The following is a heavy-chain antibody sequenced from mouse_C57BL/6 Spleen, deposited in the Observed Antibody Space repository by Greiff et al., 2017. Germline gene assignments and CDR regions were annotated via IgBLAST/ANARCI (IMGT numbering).Heavy chain of an antibody. D-gene: IGHD2-4*01. CDR2: INPNYGTT. CDR1: GYSFTDYN. V-gene: IGHV1-39*01. CDR3: ARGGFGDYGDWFAY. J-gene: IGHJ3*01. Sequence: EVQLQQSGPELVKPGASVKISCKASGYSFTDYNMNWVKQSTGKSLEWIGVINPNYGTTSYNQKFKGKATLTVDQSSSTPYMQLSSLTSEDSAVYYCARGGFGDYGDWFAYWGQGTLVTVSA.